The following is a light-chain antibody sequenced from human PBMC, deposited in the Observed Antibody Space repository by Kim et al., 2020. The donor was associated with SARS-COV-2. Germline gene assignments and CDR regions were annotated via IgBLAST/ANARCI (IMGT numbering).Light chain of an antibody. CDR1: QSISSY. J-gene: IGKJ3*01. CDR2: GAS. CDR3: QHYDTYPFT. Sequence: ACIGHRDTITCRASQSISSYLAWYQQKPGKAPDLLIYGASTLQRGVPSRFSGSGSGTEFTLTITYLQSEDFATYYCQHYDTYPFTFGPGTKVDIK. V-gene: IGKV1-8*01.